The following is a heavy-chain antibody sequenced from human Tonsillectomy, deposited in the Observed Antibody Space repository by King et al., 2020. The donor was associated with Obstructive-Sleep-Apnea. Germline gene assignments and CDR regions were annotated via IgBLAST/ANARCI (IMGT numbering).Heavy chain of an antibody. CDR1: GGSMGSSDYY. CDR3: ARDDVAPAGSTGRWFDP. D-gene: IGHD6-13*01. CDR2: VYFSGST. Sequence: LQLQESGPGLVKPSETLSLTCTVSGGSMGSSDYYWAWIRQPPGKGLEWIGSVYFSGSTYYHPSVKSRVTISIDTSKNQFSLTLKSVTVAHTGMYFCARDDVAPAGSTGRWFDPWGQGTLVTVSS. J-gene: IGHJ5*02. V-gene: IGHV4-39*07.